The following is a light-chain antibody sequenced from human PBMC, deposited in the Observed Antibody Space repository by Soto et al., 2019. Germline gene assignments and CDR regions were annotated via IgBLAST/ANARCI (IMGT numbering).Light chain of an antibody. Sequence: EIVLTQSPGTLSLSPGEGATLSCWASQSVSGSFLAWYLQKPGQPPSLLIYGATSRATGIPGRFSGSGSGTDFTLTISTLEPEDFAVYYCQQYANSPITFGQGTRLEI. V-gene: IGKV3-20*01. J-gene: IGKJ5*01. CDR2: GAT. CDR1: QSVSGSF. CDR3: QQYANSPIT.